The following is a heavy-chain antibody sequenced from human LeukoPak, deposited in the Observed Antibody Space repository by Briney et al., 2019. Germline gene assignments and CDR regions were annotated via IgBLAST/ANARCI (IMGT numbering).Heavy chain of an antibody. D-gene: IGHD3-22*01. V-gene: IGHV4-34*01. CDR3: ARTTMIYAFDI. CDR2: INHSGST. J-gene: IGHJ3*02. Sequence: LRLSCAASGFTFTDYYMSWIRQPPGKGLEWIGEINHSGSTNYNPSLKSRVTISVDTSKNQFSLKLSSVTAADTAVYYCARTTMIYAFDIWGQGTMVTVSS. CDR1: GFTFTDYY.